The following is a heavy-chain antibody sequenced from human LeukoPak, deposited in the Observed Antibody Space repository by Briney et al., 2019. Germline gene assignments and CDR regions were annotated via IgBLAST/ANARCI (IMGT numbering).Heavy chain of an antibody. V-gene: IGHV3-74*01. Sequence: PGGSLRLSCAASGFTFSTYWMHWVRQAPGKGLVWVSRIKSEETVANYADSVRGRFTISRDNAKNTLYLQMNSLGAEDTAVYYCARESTVGPIQTDALDIWGQGTMVTVSS. CDR1: GFTFSTYW. J-gene: IGHJ3*02. CDR2: IKSEETVA. CDR3: ARESTVGPIQTDALDI. D-gene: IGHD1-26*01.